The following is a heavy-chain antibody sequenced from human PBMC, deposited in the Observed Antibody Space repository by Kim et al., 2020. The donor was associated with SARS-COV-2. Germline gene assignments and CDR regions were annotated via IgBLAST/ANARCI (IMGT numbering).Heavy chain of an antibody. D-gene: IGHD3-10*01. J-gene: IGHJ6*02. CDR2: IYHSGST. CDR3: ARSQMVRGHYGMDV. CDR1: GGSISSGGYS. Sequence: SETLSLTCAVSGGSISSGGYSWSWIRQPPGKGLEWIGYIYHSGSTYYNPSLKSRVTISVDRSKNQFSLKLSSVPAADTAVYYCARSQMVRGHYGMDVWGQGTTVTVSS. V-gene: IGHV4-30-2*01.